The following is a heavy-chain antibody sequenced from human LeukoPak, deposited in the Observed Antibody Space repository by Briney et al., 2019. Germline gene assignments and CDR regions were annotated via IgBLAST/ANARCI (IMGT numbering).Heavy chain of an antibody. D-gene: IGHD2-15*01. CDR3: ARDIKCSGGSCALNWFDP. Sequence: PSETLSLTRTVSGGSISRHGYYWGWIRQPPGKGLEWIGTIYYSGSTYYNPSLKSRVTISVDTPKNQFSLKLSSVTAADTAVYYCARDIKCSGGSCALNWFDPWGQGTLVTVSS. CDR1: GGSISRHGYY. CDR2: IYYSGST. V-gene: IGHV4-39*07. J-gene: IGHJ5*02.